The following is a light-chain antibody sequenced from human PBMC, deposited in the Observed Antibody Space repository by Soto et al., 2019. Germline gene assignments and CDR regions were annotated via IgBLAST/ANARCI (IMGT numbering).Light chain of an antibody. V-gene: IGLV2-23*01. CDR3: CSYAGTSTPYVV. CDR2: EAS. J-gene: IGLJ2*01. CDR1: SSDVGSYNL. Sequence: QSVLTQPASVSGSPGQSITISCTGTSSDVGSYNLVSWYQQHPGKAPQLMIYEASKRPSGVSNRFSGSKSGNTASLTISGLQAEDEADYYCCSYAGTSTPYVVFGGGTQLTVL.